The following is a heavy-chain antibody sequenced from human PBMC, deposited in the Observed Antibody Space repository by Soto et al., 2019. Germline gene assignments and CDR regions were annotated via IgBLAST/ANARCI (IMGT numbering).Heavy chain of an antibody. CDR2: IYYSGST. CDR3: ARRYGGNFDY. CDR1: GGSINNYY. Sequence: QVQLQESGPGLVKPSETLSLTCTVSGGSINNYYWSWIRQPPGKGLEWIGYIYYSGSTNYNPSLKSPVPISVDTAKHPFSPKLSSVTAADTAVYYCARRYGGNFDYRGPGTLVTVSS. D-gene: IGHD1-26*01. V-gene: IGHV4-59*01. J-gene: IGHJ4*02.